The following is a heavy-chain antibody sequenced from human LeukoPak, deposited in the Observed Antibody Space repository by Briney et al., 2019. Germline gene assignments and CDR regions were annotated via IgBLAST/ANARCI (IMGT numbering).Heavy chain of an antibody. CDR1: GGTFSSYA. CDR3: ARDPDSYGYGRYCYGMDV. CDR2: IIPIFGTA. V-gene: IGHV1-69*13. J-gene: IGHJ6*04. Sequence: ASVKVSCKASGGTFSSYAISWVRQAPGQGLEWMGGIIPIFGTANYAQKFQGRVTITADESTSTAYMELSSLRSEDTAVYYCARDPDSYGYGRYCYGMDVWGKGTTVTVSS. D-gene: IGHD5-18*01.